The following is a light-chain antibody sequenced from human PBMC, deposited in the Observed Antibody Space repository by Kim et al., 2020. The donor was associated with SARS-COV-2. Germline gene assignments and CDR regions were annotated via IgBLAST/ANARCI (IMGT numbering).Light chain of an antibody. V-gene: IGKV1-5*03. Sequence: DIQMTQSPSTLSASVGDRVTITCRASQSISSWLAWYQQKPGRAPKLLIYKASNLGSGVPSRFSGSGSGTEFTLTITSLQPDDFATYYCQQYDTYATFGQGTKLEI. CDR3: QQYDTYAT. J-gene: IGKJ1*01. CDR1: QSISSW. CDR2: KAS.